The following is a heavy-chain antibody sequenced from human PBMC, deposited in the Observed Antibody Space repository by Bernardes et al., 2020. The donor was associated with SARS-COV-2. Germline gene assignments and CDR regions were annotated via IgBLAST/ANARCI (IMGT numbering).Heavy chain of an antibody. V-gene: IGHV3-30-3*01. J-gene: IGHJ5*02. Sequence: GGSLRLSCAASGFTFSSYAMHWVRQAPGKGLEWVAVISYDGSNKYYADSVKGRFTISRDNSKNTLYLQMNSLRAEDTAVYYCAKDPLLWFGELLGGVNWFDPWGQGTLVTVSS. CDR2: ISYDGSNK. CDR1: GFTFSSYA. CDR3: AKDPLLWFGELLGGVNWFDP. D-gene: IGHD3-10*01.